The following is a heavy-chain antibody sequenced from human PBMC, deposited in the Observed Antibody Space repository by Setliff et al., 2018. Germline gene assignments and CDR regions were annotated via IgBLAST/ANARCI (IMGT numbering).Heavy chain of an antibody. D-gene: IGHD5-12*01. Sequence: SETLSLTCTVSGGSISSGAYYWGWIRQPPGKGLEWIGSINYYGSIFDDGTTYSTYYNPSLKSRATISIDTSKSQFSLKLSSMTAADTALYYCARNPDFLQYSFDLWGRGTLVTVSS. CDR1: GGSISSGAYY. J-gene: IGHJ2*01. CDR3: ARNPDFLQYSFDL. CDR2: INYYGSIFDDGTTYST. V-gene: IGHV4-39*07.